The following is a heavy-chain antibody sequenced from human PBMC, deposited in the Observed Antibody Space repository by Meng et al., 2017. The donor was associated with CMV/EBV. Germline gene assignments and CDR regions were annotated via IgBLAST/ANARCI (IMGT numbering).Heavy chain of an antibody. CDR2: INSDGSST. D-gene: IGHD7-27*01. CDR1: GFTFSTYW. J-gene: IGHJ5*02. V-gene: IGHV3-74*01. Sequence: VLVLGAGGGLFPPGGSLGFSCAAFGFTFSTYWMHWVRQAPGKGLVWVSRINSDGSSTSYADSVKGRFTISRDNAKNTLYLQMNSLRAEDTAVYYCARDRLLGWFDPWGQGTLVTVSS. CDR3: ARDRLLGWFDP.